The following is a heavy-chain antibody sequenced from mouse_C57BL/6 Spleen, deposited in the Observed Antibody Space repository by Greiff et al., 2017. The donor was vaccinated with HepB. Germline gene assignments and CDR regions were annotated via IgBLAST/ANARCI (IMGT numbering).Heavy chain of an antibody. CDR3: ARWNYGSSYVGFVY. V-gene: IGHV1-52*01. Sequence: QVQLQQPGAELVRPGSSVKLSCKASGYTFTSYWMHWVKQRPIQGLEWIGNIDPSDSETHYNQKFKDKATLTVDKSSSTAYMQLSSLTSEDSAVYYCARWNYGSSYVGFVYWGQGTTLTVSS. D-gene: IGHD1-1*01. CDR2: IDPSDSET. J-gene: IGHJ2*01. CDR1: GYTFTSYW.